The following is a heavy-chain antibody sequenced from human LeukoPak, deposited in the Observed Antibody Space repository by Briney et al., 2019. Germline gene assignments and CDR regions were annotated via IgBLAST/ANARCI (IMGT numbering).Heavy chain of an antibody. J-gene: IGHJ4*02. D-gene: IGHD3-10*01. CDR3: AKSRGSGLFDY. V-gene: IGHV3-23*01. Sequence: GGSLRLSCAASGFTFSSYAMSWVRQAPGKGLQWVSGISGSGGSTYYADSVKGRFTISRDNSKNTLYVQTNSLRAEDTAVYYCAKSRGSGLFDYWGQGTLVTVAS. CDR2: ISGSGGST. CDR1: GFTFSSYA.